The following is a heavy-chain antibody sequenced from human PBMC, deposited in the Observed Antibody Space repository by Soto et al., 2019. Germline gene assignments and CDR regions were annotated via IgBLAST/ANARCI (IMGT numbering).Heavy chain of an antibody. Sequence: SETLSLTCSVSGGSVSSESYYWSWIRQTPGKGLEWIGNVENSGSTKYNPSLKSRVTISVDTSKNQFSLKLSSVTGADTAVYYCARERGDSHWIDPWGQGTLVTVS. J-gene: IGHJ5*02. CDR1: GGSVSSESYY. CDR3: ARERGDSHWIDP. V-gene: IGHV4-61*01. CDR2: VENSGST. D-gene: IGHD2-21*01.